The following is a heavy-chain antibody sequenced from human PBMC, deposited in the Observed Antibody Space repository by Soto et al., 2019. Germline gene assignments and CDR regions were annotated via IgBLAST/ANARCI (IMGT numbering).Heavy chain of an antibody. CDR1: GYTFTSYY. V-gene: IGHV1-46*01. CDR3: AEGVVYSGGWYGVRFDP. J-gene: IGHJ5*02. Sequence: QVQLVQSGAEVKKPGASVKVSCKASGYTFTSYYMHWVRQAPGQGLEWMGIINPSGGSTSYAQKFPRSVTMTTETSTSSVYRALSRLISEGTAVYFCAEGVVYSGGWYGVRFDPWGQGTLVTVSS. D-gene: IGHD6-13*01. CDR2: INPSGGST.